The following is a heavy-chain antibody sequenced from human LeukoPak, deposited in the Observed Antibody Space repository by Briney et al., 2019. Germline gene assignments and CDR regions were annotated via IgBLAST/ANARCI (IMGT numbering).Heavy chain of an antibody. CDR2: INHSGST. CDR3: ARRRYYGSGSYYNANARGLYFDY. Sequence: NPSETLSLTCAVYGGSFSGYYWSWIRQPPGKGLEWIGEINHSGSTNYNPSLKSRVTISVDTSKNQFSLKLSSVTAADTAVYYCARRRYYGSGSYYNANARGLYFDYWGQGTLVTVSS. CDR1: GGSFSGYY. V-gene: IGHV4-34*01. J-gene: IGHJ4*02. D-gene: IGHD3-10*01.